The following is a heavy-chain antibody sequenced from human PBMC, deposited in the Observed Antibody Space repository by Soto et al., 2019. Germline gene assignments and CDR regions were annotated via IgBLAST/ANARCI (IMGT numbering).Heavy chain of an antibody. CDR2: ISYDGSNK. Sequence: PGGSLRLSCAASGFTFSSYGIHWVRQAPGKGLEWVAVISYDGSNKYYADSVKGRFTISRDNSKNTLYLQMNSLRAEDTAVYYCAKDHSIHCSGGSCYSFEYWGQGTLVTVSS. V-gene: IGHV3-30*18. J-gene: IGHJ4*02. D-gene: IGHD2-15*01. CDR1: GFTFSSYG. CDR3: AKDHSIHCSGGSCYSFEY.